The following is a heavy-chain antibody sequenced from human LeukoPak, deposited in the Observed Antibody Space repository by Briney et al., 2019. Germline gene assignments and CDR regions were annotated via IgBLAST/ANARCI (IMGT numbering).Heavy chain of an antibody. J-gene: IGHJ4*02. CDR1: GFTFSSYW. CDR3: ASYSTARGDIDY. D-gene: IGHD3-10*01. Sequence: PGGSLRLSCAASGFTFSSYWMSWVRLAAGKGLEWEASIQQDGSEIYYVDSVKGRFTISRDNAKNSLDLQMNSLRAEDTAVYYCASYSTARGDIDYWGQGTLVTVSS. CDR2: IQQDGSEI. V-gene: IGHV3-7*02.